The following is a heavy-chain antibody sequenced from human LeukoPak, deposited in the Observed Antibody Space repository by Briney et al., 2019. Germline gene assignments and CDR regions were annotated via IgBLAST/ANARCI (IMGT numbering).Heavy chain of an antibody. Sequence: PSETLSLTCAVSGYSITSVYYWGWIRLPPGKGRGWIGSLYHSGSTYYNPSRKSRVTISVDTSKNQFSLKLSSVTAADTAVYYCARLAHIVVVPAAMGTYQPLLGAFDIWGQGTMVTVSS. CDR1: GYSITSVYY. V-gene: IGHV4-38-2*01. CDR3: ARLAHIVVVPAAMGTYQPLLGAFDI. CDR2: LYHSGST. J-gene: IGHJ3*02. D-gene: IGHD2-2*01.